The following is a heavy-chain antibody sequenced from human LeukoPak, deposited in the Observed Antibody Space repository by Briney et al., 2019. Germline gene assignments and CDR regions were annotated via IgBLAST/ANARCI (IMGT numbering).Heavy chain of an antibody. CDR3: ANGKYSGSYYSGAFDI. J-gene: IGHJ3*02. V-gene: IGHV3-23*01. CDR1: GFTFSSYA. D-gene: IGHD1-26*01. Sequence: PGGSLRLSCAAPGFTFSSYAMSGVRQAPGKGLEXXXXXSGSGGSTYYADSVKGRFTISSDNSKNTLYLQKNSLRAEDTAVYYCANGKYSGSYYSGAFDIWGQGTMVTVSS. CDR2: XSGSGGST.